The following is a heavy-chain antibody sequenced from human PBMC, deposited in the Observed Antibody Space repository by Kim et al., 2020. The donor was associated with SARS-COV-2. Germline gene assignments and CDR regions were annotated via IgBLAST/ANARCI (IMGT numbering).Heavy chain of an antibody. Sequence: QGRVTITADESTSTAYMELSSLRSEDTAVYYCARDAAYYDSSGLNDAFDIWGQGTMVTVSS. CDR3: ARDAAYYDSSGLNDAFDI. V-gene: IGHV1-69*01. D-gene: IGHD3-22*01. J-gene: IGHJ3*02.